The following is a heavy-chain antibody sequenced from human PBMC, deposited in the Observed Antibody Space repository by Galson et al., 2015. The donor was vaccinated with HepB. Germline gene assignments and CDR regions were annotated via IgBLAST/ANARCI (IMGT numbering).Heavy chain of an antibody. V-gene: IGHV5-51*01. D-gene: IGHD1-26*01. J-gene: IGHJ4*02. CDR1: GYSFTSYW. CDR3: ARYIVGATGATTYFDY. Sequence: QSGAEVKKPGESLKISCKGSGYSFTSYWIGWVRQMPGKGLEWMGIIYPGDSDTRYSPSFQGQVTISADKSISTAYLQWSSLKASDTAMYYCARYIVGATGATTYFDYWGQGTLVTVSS. CDR2: IYPGDSDT.